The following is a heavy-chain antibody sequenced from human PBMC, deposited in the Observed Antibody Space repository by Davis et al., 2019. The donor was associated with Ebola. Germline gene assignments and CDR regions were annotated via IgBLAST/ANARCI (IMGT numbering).Heavy chain of an antibody. CDR2: IIPIFGTA. D-gene: IGHD6-13*01. J-gene: IGHJ4*02. CDR3: ARGGIAAAGHDY. Sequence: SVKVSCKASGYTFTGYYMHWVRQAPGQGLEWMGGIIPIFGTANYAQKFQGRVTITADKSTSTAYMELSSLRSEDTAVYYCARGGIAAAGHDYWGQGTLVTVSS. V-gene: IGHV1-69*06. CDR1: GYTFTGYY.